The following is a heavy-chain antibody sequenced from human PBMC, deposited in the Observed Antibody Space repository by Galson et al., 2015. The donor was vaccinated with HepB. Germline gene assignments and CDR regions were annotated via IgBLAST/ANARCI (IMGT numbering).Heavy chain of an antibody. CDR3: ARGDIVGPSHPFFFEY. V-gene: IGHV3-21*01. CDR2: ISSGSTYI. J-gene: IGHJ4*02. Sequence: SLRLSCAASGFTFSSYSMNWVRQAPGKGLEWVSSISSGSTYIYYADSVKGRFTVSRDNAKNSLYLQMNSLRAEGTAVYYCARGDIVGPSHPFFFEYWGQGTPVTVSS. CDR1: GFTFSSYS. D-gene: IGHD5-12*01.